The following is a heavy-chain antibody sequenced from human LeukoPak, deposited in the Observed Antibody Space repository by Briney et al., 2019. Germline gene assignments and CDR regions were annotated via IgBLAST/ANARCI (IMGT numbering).Heavy chain of an antibody. D-gene: IGHD3-3*01. J-gene: IGHJ6*02. CDR3: ANFGVAIPHYYGMDV. CDR2: ISYDGSNK. V-gene: IGHV3-30*18. Sequence: HPGGSLRLSCAASGFTFSSYGMHWVRQAPGKGLEWVAVISYDGSNKYYADSVKGRFTISRDNSKNTLYLQMNSLRAEDTAVYYCANFGVAIPHYYGMDVWGQGTTVTVSS. CDR1: GFTFSSYG.